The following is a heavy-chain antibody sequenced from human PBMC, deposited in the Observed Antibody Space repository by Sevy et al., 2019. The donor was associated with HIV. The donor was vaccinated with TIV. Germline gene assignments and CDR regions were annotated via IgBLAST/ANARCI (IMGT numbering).Heavy chain of an antibody. J-gene: IGHJ6*02. Sequence: ASVKVSCKASGYTFTRYGITWVRQAPGQGLQWMGWSSAYNGTTNYVQKLQGRVTMTTDTSTSTAYMELRRLRSDDTAVYYCARDRNNYDSSGYPKGFDFWGQGTTVTVSS. CDR1: GYTFTRYG. D-gene: IGHD3-22*01. V-gene: IGHV1-18*01. CDR3: ARDRNNYDSSGYPKGFDF. CDR2: SSAYNGTT.